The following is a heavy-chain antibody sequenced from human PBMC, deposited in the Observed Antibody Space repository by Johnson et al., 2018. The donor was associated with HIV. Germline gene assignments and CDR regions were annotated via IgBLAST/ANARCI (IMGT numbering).Heavy chain of an antibody. D-gene: IGHD5-18*01. CDR3: TRLPSGYSRDAFDI. Sequence: VQLVESGGGLVQPGGSLRLSCAASGFTVSSNYMSWVRQAPGKGLEWVSVIYSGGSTYYADSVKGRFTISRDNSTNTLYLQMNSLRAEDTAVYYCTRLPSGYSRDAFDIWGQGSMITVSS. V-gene: IGHV3-66*02. CDR2: IYSGGST. J-gene: IGHJ3*02. CDR1: GFTVSSNY.